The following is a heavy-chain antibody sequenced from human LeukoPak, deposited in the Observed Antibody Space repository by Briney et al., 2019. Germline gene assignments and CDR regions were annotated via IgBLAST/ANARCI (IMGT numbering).Heavy chain of an antibody. D-gene: IGHD1-1*01. CDR2: ISSSSRDI. Sequence: GGSLRLSCAASGFTFSAYSMSWVRQAPGKGLEWVSSISSSSRDIYYADSVKGRFTISRDNAKDSLFLQMNSLRAEDTAVYYCVRGRLTTDYWGQGTLVTVSS. CDR1: GFTFSAYS. V-gene: IGHV3-21*04. CDR3: VRGRLTTDY. J-gene: IGHJ4*02.